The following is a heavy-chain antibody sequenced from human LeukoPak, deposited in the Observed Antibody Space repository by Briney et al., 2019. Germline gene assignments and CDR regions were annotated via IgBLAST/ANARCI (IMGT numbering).Heavy chain of an antibody. CDR1: GFTFSSYG. V-gene: IGHV3-33*06. J-gene: IGHJ6*03. CDR3: AKGRAAYYYYYMDV. Sequence: PGGSLRLSCAASGFTFSSYGMHWVRQAPGKGLEWVAVIWYDGSNKYYADSVKGRFTISRDNSKNTLYLQMNSLRAEATAVYYCAKGRAAYYYYYMDVWGKGSTVTVSS. CDR2: IWYDGSNK.